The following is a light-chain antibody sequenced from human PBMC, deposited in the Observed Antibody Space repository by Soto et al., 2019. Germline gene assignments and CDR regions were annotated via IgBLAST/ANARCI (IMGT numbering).Light chain of an antibody. J-gene: IGKJ1*01. CDR2: DAS. CDR1: QSVSSY. CDR3: QQYGTAPWT. Sequence: EIVLTQSPATLSLSPGERATLSCRASQSVSSYLAWYQQKPGQAPRLLIYDASNRATGIPARFSGSGSGTDFTLTISRLDPEDFAVYYCQQYGTAPWTFGQGTKVDIK. V-gene: IGKV3-11*01.